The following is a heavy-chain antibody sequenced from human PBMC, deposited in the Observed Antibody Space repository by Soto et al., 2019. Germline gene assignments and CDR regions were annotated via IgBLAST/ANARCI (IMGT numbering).Heavy chain of an antibody. CDR3: ARGTYSGSYDAFDI. CDR2: IWYDGSNK. CDR1: GFTFSSYG. D-gene: IGHD1-26*01. Sequence: AGSLRLSCAASGFTFSSYGMHWVRQAPGKGLEWVAVIWYDGSNKYYADSVKGRFTISRDNSKNTLYLQMNSLRAEDTAVYYCARGTYSGSYDAFDIWGQGTMVTVSS. J-gene: IGHJ3*02. V-gene: IGHV3-33*01.